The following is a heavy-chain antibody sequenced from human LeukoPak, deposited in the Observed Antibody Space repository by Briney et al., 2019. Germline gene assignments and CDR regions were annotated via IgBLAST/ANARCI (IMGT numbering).Heavy chain of an antibody. J-gene: IGHJ4*02. CDR1: GGSISSYY. V-gene: IGHV4-59*01. Sequence: SETLSPTCTVSGGSISSYYWSWIRQPPGKGLEWIGYIYYSGSTNYNPSLKSRVTISVDTSKNQFSLKLSSVTAADTAVYYCARSPPTHLFDYWGQGTLVTVSS. CDR2: IYYSGST. CDR3: ARSPPTHLFDY.